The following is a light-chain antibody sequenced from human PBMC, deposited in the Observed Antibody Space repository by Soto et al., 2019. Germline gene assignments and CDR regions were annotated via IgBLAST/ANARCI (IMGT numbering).Light chain of an antibody. Sequence: EIVLTQSPGTLSLATGERATLSCRASQSVSSSYLAWYQQKPGQAPRLLIYGTSSRATDIPDRFSGSGSGTDFTLTISRLEPEDFAVYYCQQYGSSLFTFGPGTKVDIK. CDR2: GTS. J-gene: IGKJ3*01. CDR1: QSVSSSY. V-gene: IGKV3-20*01. CDR3: QQYGSSLFT.